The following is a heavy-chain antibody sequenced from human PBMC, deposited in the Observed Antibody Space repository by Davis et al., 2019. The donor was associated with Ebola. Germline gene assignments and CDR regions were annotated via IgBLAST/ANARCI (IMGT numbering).Heavy chain of an antibody. J-gene: IGHJ4*02. D-gene: IGHD3-10*01. CDR1: GFTFGDYA. V-gene: IGHV3-49*03. CDR2: IRSKAYGGTT. Sequence: GESLKISCTASGFTFGDYAMSWFRQAPGKGLEWVGFIRSKAYGGTTEYAASVKGRFTISRDDSKSIAYLQMNSLKTEDTAVYYCTRVGPQLWFGELLYSSGLDYWGQGTLVTVSS. CDR3: TRVGPQLWFGELLYSSGLDY.